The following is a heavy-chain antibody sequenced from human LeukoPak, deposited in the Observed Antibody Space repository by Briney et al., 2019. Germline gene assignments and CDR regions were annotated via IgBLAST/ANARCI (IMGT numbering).Heavy chain of an antibody. V-gene: IGHV3-74*03. D-gene: IGHD5-12*01. CDR1: GFILSDYW. J-gene: IGHJ6*02. CDR3: AKGGHKLDIQATRYYYGVDD. CDR2: IENDGSRT. Sequence: RSGGSLRLSCAASGFILSDYWMRWVRHRPGGGLVHVSRIENDGSRTVYADSVKGRFTVSRDDAKNTMYLQVNSLRAEDTAIYYCAKGGHKLDIQATRYYYGVDDWGQGTTVTVSS.